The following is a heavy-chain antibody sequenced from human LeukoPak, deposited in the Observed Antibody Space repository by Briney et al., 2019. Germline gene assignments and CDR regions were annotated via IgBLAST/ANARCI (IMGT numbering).Heavy chain of an antibody. CDR1: GYTFSSYY. CDR2: INPSGGST. CDR3: ARDNSVGDNAWWFDP. Sequence: GASVKVSCKASGYTFSSYYMHWVRQAPGQRIELMGLINPSGGSTGYAQKFQGRVTMTRDMSTSTDYMELSSLRSEDTAIYYCARDNSVGDNAWWFDPRGQGTLVTVSS. V-gene: IGHV1-46*01. D-gene: IGHD1-26*01. J-gene: IGHJ5*02.